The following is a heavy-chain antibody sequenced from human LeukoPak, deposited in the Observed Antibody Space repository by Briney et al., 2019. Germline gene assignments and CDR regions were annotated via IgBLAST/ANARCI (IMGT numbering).Heavy chain of an antibody. CDR3: ARTPRAYYYDSSGYDYFDY. CDR2: IKQDGSEK. D-gene: IGHD3-22*01. J-gene: IGHJ4*02. Sequence: GGSLRLSCAASGFTFSSYAMSWVRQAPGKGLEWVANIKQDGSEKYYVDSVKGRFTISRDNAKNSLYLQMNSLRAEDTAVYYCARTPRAYYYDSSGYDYFDYWGQGTLVTVSS. V-gene: IGHV3-7*01. CDR1: GFTFSSYA.